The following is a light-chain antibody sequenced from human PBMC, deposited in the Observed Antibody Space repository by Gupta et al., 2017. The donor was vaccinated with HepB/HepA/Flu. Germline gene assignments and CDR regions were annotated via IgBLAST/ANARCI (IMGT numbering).Light chain of an antibody. Sequence: QSALPQPASVSGSPGHSITIACTGTSSDVGGYNYVSWYQQHPGKAPKLMIYDVSNRHSGAPTRFSGSKSGNKASLTLSGLQAEDEAEYYCSYYKSDSKHFVFGGGTKITVL. J-gene: IGLJ2*01. CDR2: DVS. CDR1: SSDVGGYNY. V-gene: IGLV2-14*01. CDR3: SYYKSDSKHFV.